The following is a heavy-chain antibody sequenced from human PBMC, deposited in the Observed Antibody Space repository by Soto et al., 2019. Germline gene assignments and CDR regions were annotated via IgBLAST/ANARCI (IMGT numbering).Heavy chain of an antibody. Sequence: SETLSLTCAVSGDSVSSGYYWGWMRQPPGKGLEWIGSVYHSGTTYYNPSLKSRLTISLDTSKNQFSLKLTPVTAADTAVYYCTRSLYTSSWYVGNWGRGIQVTVSS. D-gene: IGHD6-13*01. CDR3: TRSLYTSSWYVGN. CDR1: GDSVSSGYY. V-gene: IGHV4-38-2*01. CDR2: VYHSGTT. J-gene: IGHJ4*02.